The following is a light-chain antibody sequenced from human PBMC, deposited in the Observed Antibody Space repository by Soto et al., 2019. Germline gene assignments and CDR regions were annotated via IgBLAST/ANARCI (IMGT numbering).Light chain of an antibody. CDR1: SSVFGYFNL. V-gene: IGLV2-23*02. Sequence: QYVLTQPASVSGSPGQSITISCTGTSSVFGYFNLVSWYQQHPCKAPKFMIYEVCKRPSGVSNRFSGSKSGNTASLTISGLQPEDEADYFCCSYAGSSTFVFGTGTKVTVL. CDR2: EVC. CDR3: CSYAGSSTFV. J-gene: IGLJ1*01.